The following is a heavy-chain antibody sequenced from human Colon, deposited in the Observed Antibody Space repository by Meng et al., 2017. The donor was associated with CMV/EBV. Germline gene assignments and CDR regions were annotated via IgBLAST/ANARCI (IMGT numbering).Heavy chain of an antibody. CDR2: IKGDGSEI. D-gene: IGHD6-13*01. CDR1: GITMSNFW. V-gene: IGHV3-7*04. Sequence: EVVLGGCEGGLVRVGGSLRLSCVVAGITMSNFWMSWVRQAPAKGLEWVANIKGDGSEIQYVDSVKGRFTVSRDNTKNSLYLQMNILKTEDTAVYYCVRGSSSFWGQGTLVTVSS. CDR3: VRGSSSF. J-gene: IGHJ4*02.